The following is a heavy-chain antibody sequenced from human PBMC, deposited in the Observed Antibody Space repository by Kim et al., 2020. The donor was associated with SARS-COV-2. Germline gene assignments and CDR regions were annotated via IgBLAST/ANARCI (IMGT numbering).Heavy chain of an antibody. D-gene: IGHD3-22*01. Sequence: GGSLRLSCAASGLSFDDSAMNWVRQAPGKGLEWLAVISYDGRNKDYADSVKGRFTISRDNSKRTLFVQMNSLRVEDTGVYYCARGNYHESLSLSVYYNGMDVWGQGTTVTVSS. V-gene: IGHV3-30-3*01. J-gene: IGHJ6*02. CDR3: ARGNYHESLSLSVYYNGMDV. CDR1: GLSFDDSA. CDR2: ISYDGRNK.